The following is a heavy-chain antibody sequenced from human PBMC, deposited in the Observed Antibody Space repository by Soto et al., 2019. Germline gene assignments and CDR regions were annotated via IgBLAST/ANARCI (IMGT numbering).Heavy chain of an antibody. V-gene: IGHV1-46*01. Sequence: QMQLVQSGAEVKRPGASVRVSCKSSGYTFTSFYIHWVRQAPGQGLEWMGIINPSGGITNFAQRFQGRVTMTRDMYTNTHYMELSSLKSDDTAVYYCASSPAFSSSWYGIPPDPSHGMDVWGQGNTVTVS. D-gene: IGHD6-13*01. J-gene: IGHJ6*02. CDR2: INPSGGIT. CDR1: GYTFTSFY. CDR3: ASSPAFSSSWYGIPPDPSHGMDV.